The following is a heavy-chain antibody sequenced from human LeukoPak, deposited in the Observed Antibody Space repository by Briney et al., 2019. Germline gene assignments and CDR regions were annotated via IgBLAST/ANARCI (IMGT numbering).Heavy chain of an antibody. CDR1: GGSFNGYY. CDR3: ARNHPFDY. Sequence: SETLSLTCAVYGGSFNGYYWSWIRQPPGKGLEWIGEINHSGSTNYNPSLKSRVTISVDTSKNQFSLKLSSVTAADTAVYYCARNHPFDYWGRGTLVTVSS. CDR2: INHSGST. V-gene: IGHV4-34*01. J-gene: IGHJ4*02. D-gene: IGHD1-14*01.